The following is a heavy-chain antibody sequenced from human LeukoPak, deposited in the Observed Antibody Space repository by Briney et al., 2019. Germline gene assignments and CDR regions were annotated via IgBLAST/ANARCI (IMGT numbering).Heavy chain of an antibody. CDR3: ARDLDDSTFGY. V-gene: IGHV3-53*01. J-gene: IGHJ4*02. D-gene: IGHD3-22*01. CDR1: GFTFSSYA. CDR2: IYSGGST. Sequence: GGSLRLSCAASGFTFSSYAMSWVRQAPGKGLEWVSVIYSGGSTYYADSVKGRFTISRDNSKNTLYLQMNSLRAEDTAVYYCARDLDDSTFGYWGQGTLVTVSS.